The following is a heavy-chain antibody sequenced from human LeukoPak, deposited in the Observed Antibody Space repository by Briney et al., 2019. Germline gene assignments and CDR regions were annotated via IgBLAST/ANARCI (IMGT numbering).Heavy chain of an antibody. CDR3: ARLWGSRYYDFWSGSWFDP. Sequence: PSETLSLTCTVSGASISSYYWSWIRQPPGKGLEWIGYIYYSGSTNYNPSLKSRVTISVDTSKNQFSLKLSSVTAADTAVYYCARLWGSRYYDFWSGSWFDPWGQGTLVTVSS. D-gene: IGHD3-3*01. CDR1: GASISSYY. J-gene: IGHJ5*01. V-gene: IGHV4-59*01. CDR2: IYYSGST.